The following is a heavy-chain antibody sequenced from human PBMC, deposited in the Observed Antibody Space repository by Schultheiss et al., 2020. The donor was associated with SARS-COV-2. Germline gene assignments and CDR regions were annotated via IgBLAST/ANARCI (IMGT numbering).Heavy chain of an antibody. J-gene: IGHJ4*02. CDR2: ISYDGSNK. Sequence: GGSLRLSCAASGFTFSSYAMHWVRQAPGKGLEWVAVISYDGSNKYYADSVKGRFTISRDNSKNTLYLQMNSLRAEDTAVYYCAGGSTMVRGVLPFDYWGQGTLVTVSS. CDR3: AGGSTMVRGVLPFDY. CDR1: GFTFSSYA. D-gene: IGHD3-10*01. V-gene: IGHV3-30*01.